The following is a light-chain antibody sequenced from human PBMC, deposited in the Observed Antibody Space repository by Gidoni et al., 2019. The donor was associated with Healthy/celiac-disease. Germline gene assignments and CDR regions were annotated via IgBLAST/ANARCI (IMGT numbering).Light chain of an antibody. J-gene: IGKJ3*01. CDR2: KAS. CDR3: QQYPRT. Sequence: DIQMTQSPSTLSASVGDRVTITCRASQSISSWLAWYQQKPGKDPKLLIYKASSLESGVPSRFSGSGSGTEFTLTISRLQPDDFATYYCQQYPRTFGPGTKVDIK. CDR1: QSISSW. V-gene: IGKV1-5*03.